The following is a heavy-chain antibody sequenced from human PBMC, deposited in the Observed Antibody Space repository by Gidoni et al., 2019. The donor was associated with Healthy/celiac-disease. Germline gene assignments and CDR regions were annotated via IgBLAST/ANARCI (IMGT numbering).Heavy chain of an antibody. CDR1: GFPFSSYA. CDR2: ISGSGGST. J-gene: IGHJ4*02. CDR3: AKDGQDSGFWSSGSLYYFDY. D-gene: IGHD6-19*01. Sequence: EVQLLESGGGLVQPGGSLRLSCAASGFPFSSYAMSWVRQAPGKGLEWVSAISGSGGSTYYADSVKGRFTISRDNSKNTLYLQMNSLRAEDTAVYYCAKDGQDSGFWSSGSLYYFDYWGQGTLVTVSS. V-gene: IGHV3-23*01.